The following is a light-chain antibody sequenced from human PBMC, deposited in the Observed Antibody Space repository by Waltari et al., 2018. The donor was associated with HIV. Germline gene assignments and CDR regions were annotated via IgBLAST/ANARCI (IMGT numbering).Light chain of an antibody. J-gene: IGKJ1*01. V-gene: IGKV3-20*01. CDR2: AAS. CDR1: PSLSNSY. Sequence: EVVLTPSPGTLPFSPGERATRPCRASPSLSNSYLPWYQQKPGQAPRLLIYAASSRATGIPDKFSGSGSGTDFTLTISKLESEDFAVYYCQQYVSSPWTFGQGTKVEIK. CDR3: QQYVSSPWT.